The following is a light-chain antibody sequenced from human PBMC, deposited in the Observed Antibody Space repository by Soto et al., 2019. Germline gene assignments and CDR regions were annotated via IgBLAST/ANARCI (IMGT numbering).Light chain of an antibody. J-gene: IGKJ1*01. CDR3: QQYNTYWT. CDR2: DAS. CDR1: QTVSHW. Sequence: DIHLTQSPSTLSASVGDRVTITCRASQTVSHWLAWYQQKPGKAPKLLIFDASSLENGVPSRFSGGGSGTEFTLTITGLQPDDFATYYCQQYNTYWTFGQGTKVEI. V-gene: IGKV1-5*01.